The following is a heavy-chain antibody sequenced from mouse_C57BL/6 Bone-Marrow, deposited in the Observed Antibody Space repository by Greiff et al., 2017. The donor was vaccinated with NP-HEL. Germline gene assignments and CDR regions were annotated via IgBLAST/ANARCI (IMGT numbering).Heavy chain of an antibody. V-gene: IGHV1-64*01. CDR3: ARRTTVVATRYFDV. CDR1: GYTFTSYW. Sequence: QVQLQQPGAELVKPGASVKLSCKASGYTFTSYWMHWVKQRPGQGLEWIGMIHPNSGSTNYNEKFKSKATLTVDKSSSTAYMQLSSLTSEDSAVYDCARRTTVVATRYFDVWGTGTTVTVSS. J-gene: IGHJ1*03. CDR2: IHPNSGST. D-gene: IGHD1-1*01.